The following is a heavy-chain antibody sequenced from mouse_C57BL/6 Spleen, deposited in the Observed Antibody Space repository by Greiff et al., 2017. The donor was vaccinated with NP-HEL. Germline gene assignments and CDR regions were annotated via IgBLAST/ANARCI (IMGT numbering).Heavy chain of an antibody. CDR2: ISSGSSTI. CDR1: GFTFSDYG. D-gene: IGHD2-4*01. J-gene: IGHJ4*01. V-gene: IGHV5-17*01. CDR3: ARGGLRLGYYYAMDY. Sequence: DVKLVESGGGLVKPGGSLKLSCAASGFTFSDYGMHWVRQAPEKGLEWVAYISSGSSTIYYADTVKGRFTISRDNAKNTLFLQMTSLRSEDTAMYYCARGGLRLGYYYAMDYWGQGTSVTVSS.